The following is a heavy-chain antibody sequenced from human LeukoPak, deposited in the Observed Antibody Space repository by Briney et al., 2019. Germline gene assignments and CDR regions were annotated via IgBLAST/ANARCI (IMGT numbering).Heavy chain of an antibody. CDR1: GFTFDDYG. CDR3: ARSPRIIIVRGLISYYYYMDV. J-gene: IGHJ6*03. CDR2: INWNGVST. D-gene: IGHD3-10*01. Sequence: GGSLRLSCAASGFTFDDYGMTWVRQAPGKGLEWVSGINWNGVSTGYADSVKGRFTISRDNAKNSLYLQTNSLRAEDTALYYCARSPRIIIVRGLISYYYYMDVWGKGTTVTVSS. V-gene: IGHV3-20*04.